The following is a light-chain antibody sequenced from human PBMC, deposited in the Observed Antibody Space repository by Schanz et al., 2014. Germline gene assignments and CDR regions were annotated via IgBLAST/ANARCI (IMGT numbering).Light chain of an antibody. CDR2: DVT. J-gene: IGLJ2*01. CDR1: SSDVGGYNY. V-gene: IGLV2-14*03. CDR3: SSYTSSRTVV. Sequence: SALTQPASVSGSPGQSITISCTGTSSDVGGYNYVSWYQQHPGKAPKLMICDVTYRPSGVSNRCSGFKSGNTASLTIYGLQAEDEADYFCSSYTSSRTVVFGGGTKLTVL.